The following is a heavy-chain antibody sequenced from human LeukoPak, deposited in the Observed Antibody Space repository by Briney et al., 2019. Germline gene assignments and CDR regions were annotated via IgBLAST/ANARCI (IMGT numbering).Heavy chain of an antibody. Sequence: GGSLRLSCLASGSTFGTYAMNWVRQAPGKGLEWLSGIYGNGAGISYADSVKGRFTISRDNSKNTLYLQMNSLRAEDTAVYYCAKDLGCCSSTSCSLDYWGQGTLVTVSS. J-gene: IGHJ4*02. CDR3: AKDLGCCSSTSCSLDY. CDR1: GSTFGTYA. V-gene: IGHV3-23*01. D-gene: IGHD2-2*01. CDR2: IYGNGAGI.